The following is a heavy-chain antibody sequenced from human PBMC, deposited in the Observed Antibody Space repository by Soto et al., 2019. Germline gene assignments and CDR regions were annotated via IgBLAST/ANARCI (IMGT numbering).Heavy chain of an antibody. CDR3: ARDRQLTHIGTGKEYYFDD. CDR1: GYTFTSYD. J-gene: IGHJ4*02. Sequence: VASVKVSCKASGYTFTSYDINWVRQATGQGLEWMGWMNPNSGNTGYAQKFQGRVTMTRNTSISTAYMELSSLRSEDTAVYYCARDRQLTHIGTGKEYYFDDWGKGTLVTVSS. V-gene: IGHV1-8*01. CDR2: MNPNSGNT. D-gene: IGHD3-9*01.